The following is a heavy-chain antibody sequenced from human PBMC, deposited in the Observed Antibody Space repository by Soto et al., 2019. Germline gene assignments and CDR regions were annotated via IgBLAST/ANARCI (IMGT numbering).Heavy chain of an antibody. CDR2: MKNKANRDTV. J-gene: IGHJ4*02. CDR3: ARRNNGFYNDY. V-gene: IGHV3-72*01. CDR1: GFTFSDHY. D-gene: IGHD3-22*01. Sequence: GGSLRLSCAASGFTFSDHYMDWVRQAPGKGLEWVGRMKNKANRDTVEYDASVKGRFTISRDDARNSVYLQLSSLKTEDTAVYYCARRNNGFYNDYWGQGTLVTVSS.